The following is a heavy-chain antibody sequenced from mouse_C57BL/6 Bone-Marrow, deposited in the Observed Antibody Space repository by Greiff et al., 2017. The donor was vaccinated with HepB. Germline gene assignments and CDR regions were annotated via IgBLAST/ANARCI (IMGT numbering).Heavy chain of an antibody. V-gene: IGHV2-2*01. D-gene: IGHD1-1*01. CDR3: ARKGYYGEKDYAMDY. CDR2: IWSGGST. J-gene: IGHJ4*01. Sequence: VMLVESGPGLVQPSQSLSITCTVSGFSLTSYGVHWVRQSPGKGLEWLGVIWSGGSTDYNAAFISRLSISKDNSKSQVFFKMNSLQADDTAIYYCARKGYYGEKDYAMDYWGQGTSVTVSS. CDR1: GFSLTSYG.